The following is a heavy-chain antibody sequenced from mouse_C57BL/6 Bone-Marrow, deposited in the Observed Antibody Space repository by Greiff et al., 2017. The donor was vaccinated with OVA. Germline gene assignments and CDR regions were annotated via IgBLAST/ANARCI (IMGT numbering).Heavy chain of an antibody. CDR2: IYPRSGNT. J-gene: IGHJ3*01. V-gene: IGHV1-81*01. CDR3: ARGGWLLAY. CDR1: GYTFTSYG. D-gene: IGHD2-3*01. Sequence: VQLQQSGAELARPGASVKLSCKASGYTFTSYGISWVKQRTGQGLEWIGEIYPRSGNTYYNEKFKGKATLTADKSSSTAYMELRSLTSEDSAVYFCARGGWLLAYWGQGTLVTVSA.